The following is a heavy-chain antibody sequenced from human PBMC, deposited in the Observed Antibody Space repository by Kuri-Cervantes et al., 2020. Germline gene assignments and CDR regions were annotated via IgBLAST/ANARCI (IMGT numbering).Heavy chain of an antibody. V-gene: IGHV4-4*07. J-gene: IGHJ4*02. CDR1: GGSISSYY. Sequence: ESLKISCTVSGGSISSYYWSWIRQPAGKGLEWIGRIYTSGSTNYNPSLKSRVTMSVDTSKNQFSLKLSSVTAADTAVYYCARDRDNWNSGFGYWGQGTLVTVSS. D-gene: IGHD1-7*01. CDR2: IYTSGST. CDR3: ARDRDNWNSGFGY.